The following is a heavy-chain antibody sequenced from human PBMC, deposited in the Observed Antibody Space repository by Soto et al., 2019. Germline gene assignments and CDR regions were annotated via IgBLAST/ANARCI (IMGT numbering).Heavy chain of an antibody. V-gene: IGHV3-7*01. CDR3: AREPSTSCSSTSCYPGYYYYYMDV. CDR1: GFTFSSYW. Sequence: GGSLRLSCAASGFTFSSYWMSWVRQAPGKGLEWVANIKQDGSEKYYVDSVKGRFTISRDNAKNSLYLQMNSLRAEDTAVYYCAREPSTSCSSTSCYPGYYYYYMDVWGKGTTVTVSS. D-gene: IGHD2-2*01. CDR2: IKQDGSEK. J-gene: IGHJ6*03.